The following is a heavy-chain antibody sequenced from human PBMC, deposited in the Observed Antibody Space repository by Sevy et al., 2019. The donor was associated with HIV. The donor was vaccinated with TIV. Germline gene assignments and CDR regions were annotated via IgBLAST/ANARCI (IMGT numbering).Heavy chain of an antibody. D-gene: IGHD6-19*01. J-gene: IGHJ4*02. CDR1: GFTFSSYA. Sequence: GGSLRLSCAASGFTFSSYAMSWVRQAPGKGLEWVSAISGSGGGTYYADSVKGRFTISRDNSKNTLHLQMNSLRAEDTAVYYCAKNSIAVAGTNLGYWGQGTLVTVSS. CDR2: ISGSGGGT. CDR3: AKNSIAVAGTNLGY. V-gene: IGHV3-23*01.